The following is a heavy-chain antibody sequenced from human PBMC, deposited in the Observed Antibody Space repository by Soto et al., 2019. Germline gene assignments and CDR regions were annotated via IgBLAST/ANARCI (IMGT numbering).Heavy chain of an antibody. J-gene: IGHJ6*02. CDR2: IWYDGSNK. CDR3: ARDLTYYDILTGYYRYYYYYGMDV. CDR1: GFTFSSYG. D-gene: IGHD3-9*01. V-gene: IGHV3-33*01. Sequence: QVQLVESGGGVVQPGRSLRLSCAASGFTFSSYGMHWVRQAPGKGLEWVAVIWYDGSNKYYADSVKGRFTISRDNSKNTLYLQMNSLRAEDTAVYYCARDLTYYDILTGYYRYYYYYGMDVWGQGTTVTVSS.